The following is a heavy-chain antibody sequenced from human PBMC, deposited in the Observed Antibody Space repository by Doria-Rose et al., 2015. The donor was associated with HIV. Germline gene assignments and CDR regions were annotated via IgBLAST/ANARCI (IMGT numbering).Heavy chain of an antibody. V-gene: IGHV5-10-1*01. CDR3: ARLNNDYGDYVFDY. CDR2: IDPSDSYT. D-gene: IGHD4-17*01. Sequence: LEWMGRIDPSDSYTIYSPSFQGHVTISADKSISTAYLQWSSLQASDTAMYYCARLNNDYGDYVFDYWGQGTLVTVSS. J-gene: IGHJ4*02.